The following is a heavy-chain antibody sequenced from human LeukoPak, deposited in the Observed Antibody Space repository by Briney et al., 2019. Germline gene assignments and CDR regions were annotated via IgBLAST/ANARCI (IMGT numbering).Heavy chain of an antibody. CDR2: IYYSGST. CDR3: ARVGYYYDSSGLFDY. J-gene: IGHJ4*02. D-gene: IGHD3-22*01. Sequence: SETLSLTCTVSGGSISSGGYYWSWIRQHPGKGLEWIEYIYYSGSTYYNPSLKSRVTISVDTSKNQFSLKLSSVTAADTAVYYCARVGYYYDSSGLFDYWGQGTLVTVSS. CDR1: GGSISSGGYY. V-gene: IGHV4-31*03.